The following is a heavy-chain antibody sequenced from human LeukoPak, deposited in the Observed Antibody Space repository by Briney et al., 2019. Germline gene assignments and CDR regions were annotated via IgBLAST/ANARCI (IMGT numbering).Heavy chain of an antibody. CDR2: INHRGST. CDR3: AKVYSSSPQDAFDV. J-gene: IGHJ3*01. V-gene: IGHV4-34*01. D-gene: IGHD3-22*01. Sequence: SETLSLTCAVYGGPFTGYYWSWIRQSPDKGREWIGEINHRGSTNYNSSLKSRLTISADTSKNQFSLHLSSVTAADTAVYYCAKVYSSSPQDAFDVWGQGTMVTVSS. CDR1: GGPFTGYY.